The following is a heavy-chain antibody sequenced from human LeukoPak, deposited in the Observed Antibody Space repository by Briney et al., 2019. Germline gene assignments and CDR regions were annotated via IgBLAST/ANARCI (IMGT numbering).Heavy chain of an antibody. CDR2: IYSDGTT. J-gene: IGHJ1*01. Sequence: GGSLRLSCAASGFTVSSKYMNWVRQAPGKGLEWVSVIYSDGTTYYADSVKGRFTISRDNSKNTLYLQMNSLRAEDTAVYYCAKTPHPLPRYFQHWGQGTLVTVSS. V-gene: IGHV3-53*01. D-gene: IGHD1-26*01. CDR3: AKTPHPLPRYFQH. CDR1: GFTVSSKY.